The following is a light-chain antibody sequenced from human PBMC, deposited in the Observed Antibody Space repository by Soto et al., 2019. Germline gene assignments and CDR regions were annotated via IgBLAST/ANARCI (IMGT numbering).Light chain of an antibody. CDR2: DAS. V-gene: IGKV1-5*01. CDR3: QQYNSYS. CDR1: QSISSW. Sequence: DIQITQSPSTLSASVGDRVTITCRASQSISSWLAWYQQKPGKAPKLLIYDASSLESGVPSRFSGSGSGIECTLTISSLQPDDFATYYCQQYNSYSFGQGTKVDIK. J-gene: IGKJ1*01.